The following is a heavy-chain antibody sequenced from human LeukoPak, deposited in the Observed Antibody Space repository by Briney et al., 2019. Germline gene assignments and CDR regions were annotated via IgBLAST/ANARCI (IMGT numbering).Heavy chain of an antibody. J-gene: IGHJ4*02. V-gene: IGHV6-1*01. CDR1: GDSVSSNSAA. D-gene: IGHD2-8*01. Sequence: SQTLSLTCAISGDSVSSNSAAWNWIRQSPSSGLEWLGRTYYRSKWYNDYAVSVKSRITINPDTSKNQFSLQLNSVTPEDTAVYYCARSYCTNGVCYGGYFDYWSQGTLVTVSS. CDR3: ARSYCTNGVCYGGYFDY. CDR2: TYYRSKWYN.